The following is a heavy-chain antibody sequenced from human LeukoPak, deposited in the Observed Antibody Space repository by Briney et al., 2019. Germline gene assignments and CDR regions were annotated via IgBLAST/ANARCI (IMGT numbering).Heavy chain of an antibody. CDR3: ARVNVGDFWSGYFYYHYYYMDV. D-gene: IGHD3-3*01. CDR2: ISYDGSNK. J-gene: IGHJ6*03. V-gene: IGHV3-30-3*01. CDR1: GFTFSSYA. Sequence: AGGSLRLSCAASGFTFSSYAMHWVRQAPGKGLEWVAVISYDGSNKYYADSVKGRFTISRDNSKNTLYLQMNSLRAEDTAVYYCARVNVGDFWSGYFYYHYYYMDVWGKGTTVTVSS.